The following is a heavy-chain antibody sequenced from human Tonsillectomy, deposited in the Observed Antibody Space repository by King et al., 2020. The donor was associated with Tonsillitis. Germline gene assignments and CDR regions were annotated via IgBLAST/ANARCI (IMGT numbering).Heavy chain of an antibody. V-gene: IGHV4-59*01. J-gene: IGHJ4*02. CDR2: FHDSGHT. Sequence: QLQESGPGLVKPSETLSLTCTVSGGSISNNYLNWIRQPPGKGLEWIGLFHDSGHTNYNPSLKSRVTMSADTSKNQFSLNLSSVTAADTAVYYCVTGAGWLPDYWGQGTLVTVSS. CDR1: GGSISNNY. D-gene: IGHD3-22*01. CDR3: VTGAGWLPDY.